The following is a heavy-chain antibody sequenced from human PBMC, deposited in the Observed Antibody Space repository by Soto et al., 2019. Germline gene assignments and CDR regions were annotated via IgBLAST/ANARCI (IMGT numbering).Heavy chain of an antibody. V-gene: IGHV4-39*01. CDR2: IYYSGTT. CDR1: GGSISSSSYY. Sequence: SETLSLTCTVSGGSISSSSYYWGWIRQPPGKGLEWIGGIYYSGTTYYKPSLKSRVTISVDTSKNQFSLKLSSVTAADTAVYYCMRHAGGWQWLVNPSWFDPWGQGTLVTVSS. CDR3: MRHAGGWQWLVNPSWFDP. J-gene: IGHJ5*02. D-gene: IGHD6-19*01.